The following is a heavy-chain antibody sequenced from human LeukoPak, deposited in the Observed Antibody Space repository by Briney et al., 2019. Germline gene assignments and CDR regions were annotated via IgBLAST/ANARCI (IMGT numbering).Heavy chain of an antibody. CDR1: GFTFSHYE. Sequence: GGSLRLSCAASGFTFSHYEMNWVRQAPGKGLEWISYIRFVDSSKSYADSVKGRFTISRDNAKKSLYLQMNSLRDEDTAVYYCARDFFAFGGVIALLDYWGQGTLVTVSS. J-gene: IGHJ4*02. D-gene: IGHD3-16*02. CDR2: IRFVDSSK. V-gene: IGHV3-48*03. CDR3: ARDFFAFGGVIALLDY.